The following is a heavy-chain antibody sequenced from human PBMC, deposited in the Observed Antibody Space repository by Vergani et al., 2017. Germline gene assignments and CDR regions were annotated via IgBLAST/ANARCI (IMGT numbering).Heavy chain of an antibody. CDR3: ASSNYYYYGMDV. CDR1: GFTFSSYS. V-gene: IGHV3-21*01. Sequence: EVQLVESGGGLVKPGGSLRLSCAASGFTFSSYSMNWVRQAPGKGLEWVSSISSSSSYIYYADSVKGRFTISRDNAKNSLYLPMNSLRAEDTAVYYCASSNYYYYGMDVWGQGTTVTVSS. J-gene: IGHJ6*02. CDR2: ISSSSSYI.